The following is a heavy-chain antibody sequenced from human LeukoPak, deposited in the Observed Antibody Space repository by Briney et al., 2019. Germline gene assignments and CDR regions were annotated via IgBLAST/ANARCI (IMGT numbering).Heavy chain of an antibody. J-gene: IGHJ2*01. CDR1: GFTFSNYG. CDR2: IRYDGSDK. CDR3: ARDGLAAATLHWCFDL. Sequence: GGSLRLSCAASGFTFSNYGMHWVRQAPGKGLEWVGFIRYDGSDKYYADSVKGRFTISRDNARNSLYLQMNSLRAEDTAVYYCARDGLAAATLHWCFDLWGRGTLVTVSS. V-gene: IGHV3-30*02. D-gene: IGHD2-15*01.